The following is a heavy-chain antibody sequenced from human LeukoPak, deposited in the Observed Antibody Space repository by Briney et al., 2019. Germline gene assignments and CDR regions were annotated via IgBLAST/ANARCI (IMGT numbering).Heavy chain of an antibody. D-gene: IGHD2-21*02. CDR1: GGSISSYY. CDR2: IYYSGST. J-gene: IGHJ3*02. Sequence: SETLSLTCTVSGGSISSYYWSWIRQPPGKGLEWIGYIYYSGSTNYNPSLKGRVTISVDTSKNQFSLKLSSVTAADTAVYYCARVDFHCGGDCYPDAFDIWGQGTMVTVSS. V-gene: IGHV4-59*01. CDR3: ARVDFHCGGDCYPDAFDI.